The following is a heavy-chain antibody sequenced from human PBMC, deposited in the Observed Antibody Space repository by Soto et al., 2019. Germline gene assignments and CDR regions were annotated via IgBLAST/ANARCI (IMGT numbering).Heavy chain of an antibody. CDR3: ARDHLYYDSSGYYSPFDY. D-gene: IGHD3-22*01. J-gene: IGHJ4*02. Sequence: QVQLQESGPGLVKPSETLSLTCTVSGGSISSYYWRWIRQPAGKGLEWIGRIYTSGSTNYNPSLKSRVTMSVDTSKNQCSLKLSSVTAADTAVYYCARDHLYYDSSGYYSPFDYWGQGTLVTVSS. CDR2: IYTSGST. V-gene: IGHV4-4*07. CDR1: GGSISSYY.